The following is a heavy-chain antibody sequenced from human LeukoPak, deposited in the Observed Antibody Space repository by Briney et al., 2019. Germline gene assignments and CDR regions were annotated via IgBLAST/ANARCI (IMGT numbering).Heavy chain of an antibody. CDR3: ARGQRRQGYCSNTSCYGYYYYYMDV. Sequence: PSETLSLTCAVYGGSFSGYYWSWIRQPPGKGLEWIGEINHSGITNYNPSLKSRVTISVDTSKNQFSLKLTSVTAADTAVYYCARGQRRQGYCSNTSCYGYYYYYMDVWDKGTTVTVSS. CDR2: INHSGIT. CDR1: GGSFSGYY. V-gene: IGHV4-34*01. J-gene: IGHJ6*03. D-gene: IGHD2-2*01.